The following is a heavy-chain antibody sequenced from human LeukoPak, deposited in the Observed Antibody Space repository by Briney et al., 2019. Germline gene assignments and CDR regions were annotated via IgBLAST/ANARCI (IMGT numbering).Heavy chain of an antibody. CDR2: ISWNSGSI. J-gene: IGHJ4*02. CDR1: GFTFDDYA. Sequence: GGSLRLSCAASGFTFDDYAMHWVRQAPGKGLEWVSGISWNSGSIGYADSVKGRFTISRDNAKNSLYLQMNSLRAEDTALYYCAKAQYYYDSSGCFDHWGQGFLVTVSS. CDR3: AKAQYYYDSSGCFDH. V-gene: IGHV3-9*01. D-gene: IGHD3-22*01.